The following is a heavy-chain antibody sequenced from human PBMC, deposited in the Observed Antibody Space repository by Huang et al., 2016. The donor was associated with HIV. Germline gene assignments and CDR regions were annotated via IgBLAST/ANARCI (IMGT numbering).Heavy chain of an antibody. CDR1: GYTFTDSN. D-gene: IGHD6-6*01. CDR2: INRKRVGT. J-gene: IGHJ4*02. CDR3: ARDWSFGSSTSPAD. V-gene: IGHV1-2*02. Sequence: QVQLVQSGAEVKNPGASVRVSCKASGYTFTDSNLHWVRQAPGQGLEWMVWINRKRVGTIYAQRFQGRITMTRDTTISTVHMDLRRIQADDTAVYFCARDWSFGSSTSPADWGQGTLVTVSS.